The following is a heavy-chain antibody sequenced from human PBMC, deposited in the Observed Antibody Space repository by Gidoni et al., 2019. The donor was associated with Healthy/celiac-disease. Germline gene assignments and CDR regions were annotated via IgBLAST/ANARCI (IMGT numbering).Heavy chain of an antibody. Sequence: EVQLVETVGGLIQPGGSLILSWSASGFTVRTNYMRWVRQAPGKGLEGVSVIYSGGSTYYADSVKGRFTISRDNSKNTLYLQMNSLRAEDTAVYYCARMSQLDRFYYYYYMDVWGKGTTVTVSS. CDR2: IYSGGST. CDR1: GFTVRTNY. V-gene: IGHV3-53*02. CDR3: ARMSQLDRFYYYYYMDV. J-gene: IGHJ6*03. D-gene: IGHD3-16*02.